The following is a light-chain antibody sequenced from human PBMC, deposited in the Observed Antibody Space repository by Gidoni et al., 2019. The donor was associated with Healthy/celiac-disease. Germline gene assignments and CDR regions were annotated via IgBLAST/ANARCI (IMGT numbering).Light chain of an antibody. CDR1: QSISSY. Sequence: DIQMTQSPSSLSASVGDRVTITCRASQSISSYLNWYQQKPGKAPKLLIYAASSVQSGVPSRFSGIVSVTDFTLTISSLQPEDFATYYCQQSYSTPYTFGQGTKLEIK. CDR2: AAS. CDR3: QQSYSTPYT. J-gene: IGKJ2*01. V-gene: IGKV1-39*01.